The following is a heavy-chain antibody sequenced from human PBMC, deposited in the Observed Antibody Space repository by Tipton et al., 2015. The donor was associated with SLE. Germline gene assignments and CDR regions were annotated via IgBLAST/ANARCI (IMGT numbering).Heavy chain of an antibody. CDR1: DGSISDYY. CDR3: ARGIHLWHSDY. D-gene: IGHD5-18*01. J-gene: IGHJ4*02. CDR2: IYASGST. V-gene: IGHV4-4*07. Sequence: LSCTVSDGSISDYYWTWIRQPAGEGLEWIGRIYASGSTNYNPSLRSRVAMSVDTSKNQFSLKLSSVTAADTAVYYCARGIHLWHSDYWGQGTLVTVSS.